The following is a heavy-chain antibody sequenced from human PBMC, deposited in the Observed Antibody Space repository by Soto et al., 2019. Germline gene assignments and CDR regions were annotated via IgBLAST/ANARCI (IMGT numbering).Heavy chain of an antibody. V-gene: IGHV6-1*01. CDR1: GDSVSSNSAA. CDR3: ARAKYYDFWSAPDDFDI. CDR2: TYYRSKWYN. D-gene: IGHD3-3*01. J-gene: IGHJ3*02. Sequence: SHTLSLTCAISGDSVSSNSAAWNWIRQSPSRGLEWLGRTYYRSKWYNDYAVSVKSRITINPDTSKNQFSLQLNSVTPEDTAVYYCARAKYYDFWSAPDDFDIWGQGTMVTVSS.